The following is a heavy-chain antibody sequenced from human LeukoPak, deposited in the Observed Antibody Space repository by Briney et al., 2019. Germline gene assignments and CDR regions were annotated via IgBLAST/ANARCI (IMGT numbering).Heavy chain of an antibody. CDR1: GFTFSSYA. CDR3: ARSIAAAGWYYFDY. V-gene: IGHV3-33*08. J-gene: IGHJ4*02. D-gene: IGHD6-13*01. CDR2: IWYDGSNK. Sequence: PGGSLRLSCAASGFTFSSYAMHWVRQAPGKGLEWVAVIWYDGSNKYYADSVKGRFTISRDNSKNTLYLQMNSLRAEDTAVYYCARSIAAAGWYYFDYWGQGTLVTVSS.